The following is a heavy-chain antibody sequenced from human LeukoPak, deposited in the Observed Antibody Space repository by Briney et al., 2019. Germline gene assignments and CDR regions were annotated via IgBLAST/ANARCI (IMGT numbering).Heavy chain of an antibody. J-gene: IGHJ6*03. D-gene: IGHD5-24*01. CDR1: GGSISSYY. CDR2: IYYSGRT. CDR3: ARVRDGYNLNYYYYMDV. V-gene: IGHV4-59*01. Sequence: SETLSLTCTVSGGSISSYYWSWIRQPPGKALEWIGYIYYSGRTNYNPSLKSRVTISVDTSKNQFSLKLSSVTAADTAVYYCARVRDGYNLNYYYYMDVWGKGTTVTISS.